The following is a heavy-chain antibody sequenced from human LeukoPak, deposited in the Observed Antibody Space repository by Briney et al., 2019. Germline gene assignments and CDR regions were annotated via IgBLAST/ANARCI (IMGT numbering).Heavy chain of an antibody. D-gene: IGHD3-10*01. J-gene: IGHJ4*02. CDR2: TKYSGST. CDR3: ARGSGYIIDQ. V-gene: IGHV4-59*01. Sequence: SETLSLTCTVSGDSISNYYWNWIRQPPGKGLEWIGHTKYSGSTNYNPSLQSRVTISLDTSKNQFSLKLSSVIAADTAVYYCARGSGYIIDQWGQGTLVTVSS. CDR1: GDSISNYY.